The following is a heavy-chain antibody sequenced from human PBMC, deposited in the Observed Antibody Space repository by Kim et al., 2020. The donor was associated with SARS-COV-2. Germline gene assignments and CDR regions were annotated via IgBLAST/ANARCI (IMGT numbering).Heavy chain of an antibody. V-gene: IGHV4-4*02. D-gene: IGHD4-17*01. J-gene: IGHJ6*02. CDR2: IYHSGST. Sequence: SETLSLTCAVSGGSISSSNWWSWVRQPPGKGLEWIGEIYHSGSTNYNPSLKSRVTISVDKSKNQFSLKLSSVTAADTAVYYCARAPAVTTSRHRGAMDVWGQGTTVTVSS. CDR3: ARAPAVTTSRHRGAMDV. CDR1: GGSISSSNW.